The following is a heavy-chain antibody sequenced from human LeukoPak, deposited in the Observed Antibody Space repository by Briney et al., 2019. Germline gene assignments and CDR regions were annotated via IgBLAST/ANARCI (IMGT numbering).Heavy chain of an antibody. Sequence: PGRSLRLSCAASGFPFRNYGVHWLRQRPGKGLEGVAIISNEGSNTKYADSVKGRFTISRDNSKNTLYLEMNSLRAEDTAIYFCARDYYHVKAFDIWSQGTRVTVSS. D-gene: IGHD3-10*02. J-gene: IGHJ3*02. CDR3: ARDYYHVKAFDI. CDR2: ISNEGSNT. V-gene: IGHV3-30-3*01. CDR1: GFPFRNYG.